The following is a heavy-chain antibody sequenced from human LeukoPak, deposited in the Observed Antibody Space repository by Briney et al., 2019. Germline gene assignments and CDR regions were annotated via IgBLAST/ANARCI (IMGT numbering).Heavy chain of an antibody. CDR1: GFTFRSYG. CDR2: ISYDGSNK. Sequence: GGSLRLSCAASGFTFRSYGMHWVRQAPGKGLEWVAVISYDGSNKYYADPVKGRFTISRDNSKNTLYLQMNSLRAEDTAVYYCAKSRQIQRWRGFDPWGQGTLVTVSS. J-gene: IGHJ5*02. D-gene: IGHD4-23*01. V-gene: IGHV3-30*18. CDR3: AKSRQIQRWRGFDP.